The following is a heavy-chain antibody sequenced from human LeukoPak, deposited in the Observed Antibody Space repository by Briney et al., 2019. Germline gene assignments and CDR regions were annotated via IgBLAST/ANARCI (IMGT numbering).Heavy chain of an antibody. CDR3: ARGNIRQYYFDY. V-gene: IGHV3-30*03. Sequence: GGSLRLSCAASGFTFSSYGMHCVRQTPRKGLERVAVISYDGSNKYYADSVKGRFTISRDNSKNTLYLQMNSLRAEDTAVYYCARGNIRQYYFDYWGQGTLVTVSS. CDR2: ISYDGSNK. J-gene: IGHJ4*02. CDR1: GFTFSSYG. D-gene: IGHD1/OR15-1a*01.